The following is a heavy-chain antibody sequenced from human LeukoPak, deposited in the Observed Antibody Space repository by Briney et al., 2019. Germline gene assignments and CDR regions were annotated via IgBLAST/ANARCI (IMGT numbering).Heavy chain of an antibody. D-gene: IGHD3-3*01. Sequence: SETLSLTCAVYGGSFSGYYWSWIRQPPGKGLEWIGYIYYSGSTNYNPSLKSRVTISVDTSKNQFSLKLSSVTAADTAVYYCARDVRGYGIDYWGQGTLVTVSS. CDR1: GGSFSGYY. V-gene: IGHV4-59*01. J-gene: IGHJ4*02. CDR2: IYYSGST. CDR3: ARDVRGYGIDY.